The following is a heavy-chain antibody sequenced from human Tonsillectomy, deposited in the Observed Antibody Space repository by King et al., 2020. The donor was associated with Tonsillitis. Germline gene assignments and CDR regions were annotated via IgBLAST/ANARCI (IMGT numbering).Heavy chain of an antibody. J-gene: IGHJ4*02. Sequence: QLQESGPGLVKPSETLSLTCTVSGGSISNYYWSWIRQPPGKGLEWIGYIYYSGSTKYNPSLKSRVTISVDTSKNQFSLKLSSVTAADTAVYYCAREFDSSGYQYYFDYWGQGTLVTVSS. CDR3: AREFDSSGYQYYFDY. V-gene: IGHV4-59*01. CDR1: GGSISNYY. CDR2: IYYSGST. D-gene: IGHD3-22*01.